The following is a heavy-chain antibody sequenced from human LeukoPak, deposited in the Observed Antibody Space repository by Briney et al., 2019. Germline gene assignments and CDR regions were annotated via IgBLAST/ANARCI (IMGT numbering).Heavy chain of an antibody. D-gene: IGHD1-1*01. V-gene: IGHV3-74*01. CDR2: INGDGRNI. Sequence: GGSLRLSCVASGFTFSSYWMHWVRQDPRKGLVWVSRINGDGRNINYADSVRGRFTISRDNAKNSLYLQMNSLRADDTALYYCAKDKPAWYNWNDENYYYGMDVWGQGTTVTVSS. CDR3: AKDKPAWYNWNDENYYYGMDV. CDR1: GFTFSSYW. J-gene: IGHJ6*02.